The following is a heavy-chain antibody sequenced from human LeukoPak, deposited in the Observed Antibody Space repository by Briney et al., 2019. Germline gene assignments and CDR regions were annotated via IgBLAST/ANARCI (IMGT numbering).Heavy chain of an antibody. CDR1: GFILSSYA. Sequence: PGGPLRLSCAASGFILSSYAMHWVRQAPGRGLEWVAVISYDGRNNYYADSVKGRFTISRDNSESTLYLQMNSLTTEDTAVYYCARSSVIVGGAIDYWGQGTLVTVSS. CDR3: ARSSVIVGGAIDY. V-gene: IGHV3-30*04. CDR2: ISYDGRNN. D-gene: IGHD1-26*01. J-gene: IGHJ4*02.